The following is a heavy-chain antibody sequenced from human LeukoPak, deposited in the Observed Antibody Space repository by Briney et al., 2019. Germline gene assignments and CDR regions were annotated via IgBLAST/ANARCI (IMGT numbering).Heavy chain of an antibody. V-gene: IGHV3-7*01. Sequence: GGSLRLSCAASGFTFSSYWMSWVRQAPGKGLEWVANIKQDGSEKNYVDSVKGRFTISRDNAKNSLYLQMNSLRAEDTAVYYCASKYDSRGYYHWGQGTLVTVSS. D-gene: IGHD3-22*01. CDR1: GFTFSSYW. J-gene: IGHJ5*02. CDR2: IKQDGSEK. CDR3: ASKYDSRGYYH.